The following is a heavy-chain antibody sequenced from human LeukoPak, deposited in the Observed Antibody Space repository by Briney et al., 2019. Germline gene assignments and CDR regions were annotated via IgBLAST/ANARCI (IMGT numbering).Heavy chain of an antibody. D-gene: IGHD6-6*01. CDR2: INWNGGGT. Sequence: GGSLRLSCAASGFTFDDYGMSWVRQAPGKGLEWVSGINWNGGGTGYGDSVKGRFTISRDNAKNSLYLQMNSLRAEDTALYHCARGGVSSSSIPYFDYWGQGTLVTVSS. J-gene: IGHJ4*02. V-gene: IGHV3-20*01. CDR1: GFTFDDYG. CDR3: ARGGVSSSSIPYFDY.